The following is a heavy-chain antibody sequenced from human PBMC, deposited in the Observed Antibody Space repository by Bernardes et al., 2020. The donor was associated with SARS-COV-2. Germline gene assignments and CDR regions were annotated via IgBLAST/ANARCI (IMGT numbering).Heavy chain of an antibody. CDR2: IYSSGSS. V-gene: IGHV4-39*01. D-gene: IGHD2-21*02. J-gene: IGHJ6*02. Sequence: SETLSLTCTVSGGSISSGGYYWSWIRQHPGKGLEWIGSIYSSGSSYYNPSLQSRVRESVDTSKNQFSLELSFVTAADTAVYYCAGSSCGIDCYIGGLRSWDYGMDVWGHGTTVTVSS. CDR3: AGSSCGIDCYIGGLRSWDYGMDV. CDR1: GGSISSGGYY.